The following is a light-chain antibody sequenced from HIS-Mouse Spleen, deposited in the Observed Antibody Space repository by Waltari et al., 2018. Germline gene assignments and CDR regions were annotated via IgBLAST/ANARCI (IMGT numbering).Light chain of an antibody. J-gene: IGLJ2*01. CDR2: DGS. Sequence: QSALTQPASVSGSPGQSITISCTGTSSDVGSYNLVSWYQQHPGKAPKPMIYDGSKRPSGVSNRFSGSKSGNTASLTISGLQAEDEADYYCCSYAGSSPYVVFGGGTKLTVL. CDR1: SSDVGSYNL. V-gene: IGLV2-23*01. CDR3: CSYAGSSPYVV.